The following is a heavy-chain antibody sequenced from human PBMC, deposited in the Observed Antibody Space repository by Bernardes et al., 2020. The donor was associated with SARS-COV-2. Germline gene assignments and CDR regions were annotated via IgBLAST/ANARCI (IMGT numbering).Heavy chain of an antibody. CDR3: ATSLGYCSGGSCYSVY. D-gene: IGHD2-15*01. CDR2: ISWNSGSI. Sequence: SLRLSCAASGFTFDDYAMHWVRQAPGKGLEWVSGISWNSGSIGYADSVKGRFTISRDNAKNSLYLQMNSLRAEDTALYYCATSLGYCSGGSCYSVYWGQGTLVTVSS. CDR1: GFTFDDYA. J-gene: IGHJ4*02. V-gene: IGHV3-9*01.